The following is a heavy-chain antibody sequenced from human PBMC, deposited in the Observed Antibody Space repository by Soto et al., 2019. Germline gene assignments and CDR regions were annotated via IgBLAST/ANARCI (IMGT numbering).Heavy chain of an antibody. CDR3: ARGWGSGSPTYYYYGMDV. D-gene: IGHD3-10*01. CDR2: IYHSGST. J-gene: IGHJ6*02. Sequence: PSETLSLTCAVSGGSISSGGYSWRWIRQPPGKGLEWIGYIYHSGSTYYNPSLKSRVTISVDRSKNQFSLKLSSVTAADTAVYYCARGWGSGSPTYYYYGMDVWGQGTTVTVSS. V-gene: IGHV4-30-2*01. CDR1: GGSISSGGYS.